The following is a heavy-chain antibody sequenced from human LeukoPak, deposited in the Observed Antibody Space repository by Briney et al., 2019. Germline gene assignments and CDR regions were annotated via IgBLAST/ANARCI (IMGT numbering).Heavy chain of an antibody. D-gene: IGHD6-19*01. V-gene: IGHV4-39*07. J-gene: IGHJ6*03. Sequence: SETLSLTCTVSGGSISSSSYYWGWIRQPPGKGLEWIGSIYYSGSTYYNPSLKSRVTISVDTSKNQFSLKLNSVTAEDTAVYYCARDATLSSGSASYYYYYYMDVWGKGTTVTVSS. CDR2: IYYSGST. CDR3: ARDATLSSGSASYYYYYYMDV. CDR1: GGSISSSSYY.